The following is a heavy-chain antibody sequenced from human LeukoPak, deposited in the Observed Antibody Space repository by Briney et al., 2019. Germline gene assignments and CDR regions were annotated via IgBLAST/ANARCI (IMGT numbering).Heavy chain of an antibody. J-gene: IGHJ5*02. CDR1: GYTFTIYA. CDR2: SNASNGKR. V-gene: IGHV1-3*01. CDR3: SRSCVGATYNWFDP. D-gene: IGHD1-26*01. Sequence: ASVKLSLKSAGYTFTIYAMHWGCQAHGQGQEWVWWSNASNGKRKKSQALQGRGAITRATSASTAYMELRSLRPEAAAAYYCSRSCVGATYNWFDPWGEGTLVTAS.